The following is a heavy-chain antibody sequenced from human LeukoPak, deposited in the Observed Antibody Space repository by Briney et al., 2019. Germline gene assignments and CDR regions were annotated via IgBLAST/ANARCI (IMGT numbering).Heavy chain of an antibody. D-gene: IGHD6-6*01. CDR2: IYTSGST. J-gene: IGHJ3*02. Sequence: SETLSLTCTVSGGSISSGSYYWSWIRQPAGKGLEWIGRIYTSGSTNYNPSLKSRVTISVDTSKNQFSLKLSSVTAADTAVYYCARYVDPARGAFDIWGQGTMVTVSS. V-gene: IGHV4-61*02. CDR3: ARYVDPARGAFDI. CDR1: GGSISSGSYY.